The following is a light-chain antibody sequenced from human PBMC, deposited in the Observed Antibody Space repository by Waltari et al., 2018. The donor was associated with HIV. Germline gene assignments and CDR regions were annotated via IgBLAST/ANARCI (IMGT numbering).Light chain of an antibody. Sequence: SDVMSHSPSVSPAPGQTATIPCGGDNFEDKRVHWYQLKPGQAPTRIIDDDTDRPSGIPERISGSNAGTTATLTIANVEAGDEADYFCQVWDTNKHQPMFGAGTKLTVL. CDR2: DDT. J-gene: IGLJ3*02. CDR3: QVWDTNKHQPM. V-gene: IGLV3-21*02. CDR1: NFEDKR.